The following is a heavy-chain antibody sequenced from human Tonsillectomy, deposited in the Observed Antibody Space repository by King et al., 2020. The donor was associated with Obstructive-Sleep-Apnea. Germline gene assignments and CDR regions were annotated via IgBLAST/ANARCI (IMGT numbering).Heavy chain of an antibody. CDR2: IGIAGDT. Sequence: QLVQSGGGLVQPGGSLRLSCAASGFTFSSYDMHWVRQAPGKGLEWVSVIGIAGDTYYPGSVKGRFTISRENAKNSLYLQMNSLRAGDTAVYYCARGDCGGAGFSPLSPFDIWGKGTVLPVSS. J-gene: IGHJ3*02. CDR1: GFTFSSYD. D-gene: IGHD2-21*01. V-gene: IGHV3-13*01. CDR3: ARGDCGGAGFSPLSPFDI.